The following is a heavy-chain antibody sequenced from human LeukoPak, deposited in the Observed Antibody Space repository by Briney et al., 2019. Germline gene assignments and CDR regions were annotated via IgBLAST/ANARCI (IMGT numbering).Heavy chain of an antibody. D-gene: IGHD5-18*01. CDR2: ISSSGSTI. CDR3: ARELDRYSYGLPGAYYGMDV. V-gene: IGHV3-11*04. J-gene: IGHJ6*02. Sequence: PGGSLRLSCAASGFTFSDYYMSWIRQAPGKGLEWVSYISSSGSTIYYADSVKGRFTISRDNAKNSLYLQMNSLRAEDTAVYYCARELDRYSYGLPGAYYGMDVWGQGTTVTVSS. CDR1: GFTFSDYY.